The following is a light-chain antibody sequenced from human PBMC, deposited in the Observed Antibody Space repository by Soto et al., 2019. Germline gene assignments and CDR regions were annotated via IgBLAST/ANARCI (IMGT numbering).Light chain of an antibody. CDR3: SSYTTTSTLL. CDR1: NRDIGAYNL. V-gene: IGLV2-14*01. J-gene: IGLJ3*02. CDR2: EVR. Sequence: QSALTQPASVSRSLGQSITISCTGSNRDIGAYNLVSWYQQYPDTAPKLIIYEVRNRPSGVSYRFTGSRSGNTASLTISARQADDESTFYCSSYTTTSTLLFGGGTKLTVL.